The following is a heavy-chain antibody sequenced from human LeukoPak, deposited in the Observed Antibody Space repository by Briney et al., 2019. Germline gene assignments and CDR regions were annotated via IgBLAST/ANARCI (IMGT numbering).Heavy chain of an antibody. Sequence: PGGSVTLSCTASEFTFGDFAIRWVRQAPGKGRECLGFIRSKDNDGTTDYAASVKGRFIISRDDSKRVAYLETNDLKIEDTAVYYCTRDRWGGGYTSRGMDVWGKGATVTISS. CDR1: EFTFGDFA. V-gene: IGHV3-49*04. CDR2: IRSKDNDGTT. J-gene: IGHJ6*04. D-gene: IGHD5-12*01. CDR3: TRDRWGGGYTSRGMDV.